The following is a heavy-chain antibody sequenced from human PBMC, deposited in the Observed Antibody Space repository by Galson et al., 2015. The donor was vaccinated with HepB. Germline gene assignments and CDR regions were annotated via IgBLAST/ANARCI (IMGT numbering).Heavy chain of an antibody. CDR2: ISAGLSAYNGNT. CDR1: GYTFTSYG. V-gene: IGHV1-18*01. D-gene: IGHD1-14*01. CDR3: ARRKGMSGMDV. J-gene: IGHJ6*02. Sequence: SVKVSCKASGYTFTSYGISWVRQAPGQGLEWMGWISAGLSAYNGNTNYAQKLQGRVNMTTDTSKSTAYMELRGMTSDDTAVYYCARRKGMSGMDVWGQGTTVTVSS.